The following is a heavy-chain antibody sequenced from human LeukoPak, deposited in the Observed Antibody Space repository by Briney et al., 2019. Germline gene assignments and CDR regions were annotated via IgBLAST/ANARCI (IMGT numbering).Heavy chain of an antibody. CDR1: GFTFTTYW. V-gene: IGHV3-7*01. Sequence: PGGSLRLSCAASGFTFTTYWMSWFRQAPGKGLEWVANIKQDGSEKYYVDSVKGRFTISRDNAKSSLFLQMNSLRVEDTAVYFCAREIDAFDMWGQGTTVTVSS. CDR2: IKQDGSEK. J-gene: IGHJ3*02. CDR3: AREIDAFDM.